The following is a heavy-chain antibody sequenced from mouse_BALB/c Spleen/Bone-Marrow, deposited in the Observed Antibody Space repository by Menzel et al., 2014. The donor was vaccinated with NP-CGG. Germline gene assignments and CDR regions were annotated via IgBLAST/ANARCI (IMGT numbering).Heavy chain of an antibody. V-gene: IGHV1S22*01. CDR2: IYPGSGST. J-gene: IGHJ1*01. Sequence: GSELVRPGASVKLSCKASGYTFTSYWMHWVKQRPGQGLEWIGNIYPGSGSTNYDEKFKSKATLTVDTSSSTAYMQLSSLTSEDSAVYYCTRSGYYGSSYGYFDVWGAGTTVTVSS. CDR3: TRSGYYGSSYGYFDV. D-gene: IGHD1-1*01. CDR1: GYTFTSYW.